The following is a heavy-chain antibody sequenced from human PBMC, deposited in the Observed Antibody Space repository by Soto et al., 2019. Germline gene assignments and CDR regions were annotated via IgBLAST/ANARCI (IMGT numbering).Heavy chain of an antibody. CDR3: ARALRWFGVTRGYFDY. J-gene: IGHJ4*02. CDR2: INHSGST. D-gene: IGHD3-10*01. Sequence: QVQLQQWGAGLLKPSETLSLTCAVYGGSFSGYYWSWIRQPPGKGLEWIGEINHSGSTNYNPSLKSHVTIPVVTSKIQFSLELSSVTAADTAVYYCARALRWFGVTRGYFDYWGQGTLVTVSS. CDR1: GGSFSGYY. V-gene: IGHV4-34*01.